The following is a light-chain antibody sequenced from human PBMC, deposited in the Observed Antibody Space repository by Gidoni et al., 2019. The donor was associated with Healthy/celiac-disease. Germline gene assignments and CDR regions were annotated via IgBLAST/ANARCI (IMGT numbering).Light chain of an antibody. V-gene: IGKV3-11*01. CDR3: QQRSNWPIT. CDR2: EAS. CDR1: QSVSSY. Sequence: EIVLTQSPATLSLSPGERATLSCRASQSVSSYLAWYQQKPGQAPRLLIYEASNRATGIPARFSGSGSGTDFTLTISSLEPEDFAVYYCQQRSNWPITCGQGTRLEIK. J-gene: IGKJ5*01.